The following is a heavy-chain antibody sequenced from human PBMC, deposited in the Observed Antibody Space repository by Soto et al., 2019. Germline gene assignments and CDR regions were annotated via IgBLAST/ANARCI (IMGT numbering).Heavy chain of an antibody. J-gene: IGHJ6*02. CDR3: ARHNPANYYYYGMDV. CDR1: GGRISRTSFY. Sequence: PSETLSLTCTVSGGRISRTSFYWGWIRQPPGKGLEWIGNIYYSGSTYYNPSLKSRVTISVDTSKNQFSLKLSSVTAADTAVYYCARHNPANYYYYGMDVWGQGTTVT. CDR2: IYYSGST. V-gene: IGHV4-39*01.